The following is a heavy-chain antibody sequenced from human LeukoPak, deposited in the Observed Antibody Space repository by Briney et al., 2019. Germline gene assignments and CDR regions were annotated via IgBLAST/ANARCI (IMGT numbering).Heavy chain of an antibody. V-gene: IGHV3-23*03. D-gene: IGHD6-19*01. CDR1: GFIFNSYA. CDR3: ARENSGWRHFDY. J-gene: IGHJ4*02. Sequence: SGGSLRLSCAASGFIFNSYAMNWVRQAPGKGLEWVSVIDASGTNIESADSVKGRFTISRDNSKKTLYLQMNSLRAEDTAVYYCARENSGWRHFDYWGQGTLVTVSS. CDR2: IDASGTNI.